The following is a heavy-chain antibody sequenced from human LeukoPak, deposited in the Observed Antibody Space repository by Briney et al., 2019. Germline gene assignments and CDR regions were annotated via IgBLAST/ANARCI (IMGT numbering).Heavy chain of an antibody. CDR3: ASHLSASSSWYRYYYYGMDV. D-gene: IGHD6-13*01. J-gene: IGHJ6*02. CDR2: IYPGDSDT. V-gene: IGHV5-51*01. Sequence: GESLKISCKGSGYSFTSYWIGWVRQMPGKGLEWMGIIYPGDSDTRYSPSFQGQVTISDDKSISTAYLQWSSLKASDTAMYYCASHLSASSSWYRYYYYGMDVWGQGTTVTVSS. CDR1: GYSFTSYW.